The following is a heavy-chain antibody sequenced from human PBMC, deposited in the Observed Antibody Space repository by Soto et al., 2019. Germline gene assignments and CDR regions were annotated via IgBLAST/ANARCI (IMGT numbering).Heavy chain of an antibody. J-gene: IGHJ4*02. V-gene: IGHV4-31*03. CDR2: IYYSGST. CDR3: ARDGLEAPSY. Sequence: PSETLSLTCTVSGGSISSGGYYWSWIRQHPGKGLEWIGYIYYSGSTYYNPSLKSRVTISVDTSKNQFSLKLSSVTAADTAVYYCARDGLEAPSYWGQGTLVTVS. CDR1: GGSISSGGYY.